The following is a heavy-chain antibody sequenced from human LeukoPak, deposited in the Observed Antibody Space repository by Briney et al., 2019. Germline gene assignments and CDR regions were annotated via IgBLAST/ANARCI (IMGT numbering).Heavy chain of an antibody. CDR1: GFTFSIYW. Sequence: GGSLRLSCAASGFTFSIYWMSWVRQAPGKGLEWVANIKQDGNEKYYVDSVKGRFTISRDNAKNSLYLQMNSLRAEDTAVYYCARDFYYDSSGPFDYWGQGTLVTVSS. J-gene: IGHJ4*02. CDR2: IKQDGNEK. CDR3: ARDFYYDSSGPFDY. D-gene: IGHD3-22*01. V-gene: IGHV3-7*01.